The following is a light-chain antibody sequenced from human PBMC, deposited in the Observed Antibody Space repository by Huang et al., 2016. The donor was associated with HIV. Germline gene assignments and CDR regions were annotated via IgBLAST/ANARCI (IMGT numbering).Light chain of an antibody. CDR3: QQYYSSPQT. V-gene: IGKV4-1*01. J-gene: IGKJ1*01. CDR1: PGVYSSSTSNDY. CDR2: WAA. Sequence: DIIMTQSPDSLAVSLGEGATLNCRARPGVYSSSTSNDYMAWFQKKPGQPPRLLLYWAATREAGGPDRFSGSGSGTQFTLTIANLEAEDAAIYYCQQYYSSPQTFGQGTRVEVK.